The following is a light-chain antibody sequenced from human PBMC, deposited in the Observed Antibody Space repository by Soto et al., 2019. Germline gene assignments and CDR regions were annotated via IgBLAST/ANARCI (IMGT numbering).Light chain of an antibody. CDR2: VAS. J-gene: IGKJ4*01. CDR3: QQSSSTPQP. CDR1: QRISRY. V-gene: IGKV1-39*01. Sequence: IQLTQSPSSLSAAGGDRVTITCRASQRISRYLSWYQQKPGKAPKLLIHVASTLKSGVPSRFSGSGSGTDCTLALSSLQPEDCATYDCQQSSSTPQPFGGGTRVELK.